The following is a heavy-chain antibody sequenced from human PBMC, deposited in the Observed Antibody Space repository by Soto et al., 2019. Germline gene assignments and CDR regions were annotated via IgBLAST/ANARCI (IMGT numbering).Heavy chain of an antibody. CDR1: GFTFDDYA. J-gene: IGHJ6*02. D-gene: IGHD1-26*01. Sequence: EVQLVESGGGLVQPGRSLRLSCAASGFTFDDYAMHWVRQAPGKGLEWVSGISWNSGSIGYADSVKGRFTISRDNAKNSLYLQMNSLRAEDTALYYCATDGAGIVGATTYSDYYYYGMDVWGQGTTVTVSS. CDR3: ATDGAGIVGATTYSDYYYYGMDV. V-gene: IGHV3-9*01. CDR2: ISWNSGSI.